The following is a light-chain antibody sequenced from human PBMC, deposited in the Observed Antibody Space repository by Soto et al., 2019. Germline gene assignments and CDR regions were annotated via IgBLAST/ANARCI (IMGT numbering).Light chain of an antibody. V-gene: IGKV3-20*01. J-gene: IGKJ1*01. CDR1: QTVSGSY. Sequence: EIVLTQSAGTLSLSPGERATLSCRASQTVSGSYLAWFQQKPGQAPRLLIYDASTRAAGVPDRFSGSGSGTDFSLTINRRETEDFAVYYCQHYGSSPWTFGQGTKVEIK. CDR3: QHYGSSPWT. CDR2: DAS.